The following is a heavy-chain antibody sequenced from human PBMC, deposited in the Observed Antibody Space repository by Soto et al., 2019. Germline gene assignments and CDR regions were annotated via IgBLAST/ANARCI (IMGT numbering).Heavy chain of an antibody. V-gene: IGHV4-61*01. Sequence: SETLCLTCTVSGASVNRDNYYWSWLRRPPGKGLEWIGCVYYSGSTNYNPSLKSRVTISLDRSKNQFSLRLTSVTAADTAVYYCAREAYSSSLAFDYWGQGTLVTVSS. CDR1: GASVNRDNYY. CDR2: VYYSGST. CDR3: AREAYSSSLAFDY. D-gene: IGHD6-6*01. J-gene: IGHJ4*01.